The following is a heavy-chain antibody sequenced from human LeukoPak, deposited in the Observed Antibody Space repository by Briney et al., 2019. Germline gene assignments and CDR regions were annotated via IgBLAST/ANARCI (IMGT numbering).Heavy chain of an antibody. CDR3: VRPFGDYIGEYYFDY. J-gene: IGHJ4*02. CDR1: GFTFSNYW. D-gene: IGHD4-17*01. Sequence: GGSLRLSCAASGFTFSNYWMSWVRQAPGKGLEWVANIKEDESEQYYVDSVKGRFTISRDNAKNSLYMQMNSLTAEDTAVYYCVRPFGDYIGEYYFDYWGQGTLVTVSS. V-gene: IGHV3-7*01. CDR2: IKEDESEQ.